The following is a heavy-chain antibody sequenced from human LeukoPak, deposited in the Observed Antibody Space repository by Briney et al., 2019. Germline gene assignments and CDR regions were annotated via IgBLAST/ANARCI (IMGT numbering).Heavy chain of an antibody. CDR2: IIPILGIA. CDR1: GGTFSSYA. D-gene: IGHD2-2*01. CDR3: ARDWDIVVVPAATDNWFDP. J-gene: IGHJ5*02. Sequence: GSSVKVSCKASGGTFSSYAISWVRQAPGQGLEWMGRIIPILGIANYAQKFQGRVTITADKSTSTAYMELSSLRSEDTAVYYCARDWDIVVVPAATDNWFDPWGQGTLVTVSS. V-gene: IGHV1-69*04.